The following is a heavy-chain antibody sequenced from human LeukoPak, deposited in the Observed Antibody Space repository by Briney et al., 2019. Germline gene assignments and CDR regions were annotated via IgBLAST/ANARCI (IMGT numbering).Heavy chain of an antibody. CDR3: ARVTIFGVENDHY. V-gene: IGHV3-21*01. CDR2: ISSSSSYI. D-gene: IGHD3-3*01. CDR1: GFTFSSYS. J-gene: IGHJ4*02. Sequence: GGSLRLSCAASGFTFSSYSMNWVRQAPGKGLEWVSSISSSSSYIYYADSVKGRFTISRDNAKNSLYLQMNSLRAEDTAVYYCARVTIFGVENDHYWGQGTLVTVSS.